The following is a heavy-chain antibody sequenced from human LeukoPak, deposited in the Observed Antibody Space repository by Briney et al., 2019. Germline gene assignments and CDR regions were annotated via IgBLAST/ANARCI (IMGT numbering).Heavy chain of an antibody. V-gene: IGHV1-24*01. CDR2: FDHEDGET. CDR3: ATTRTQWFGELSLTPNGMDV. D-gene: IGHD3-10*01. J-gene: IGHJ6*02. CDR1: GYTLTELS. Sequence: ASVKVSCKVSGYTLTELSMHWVRQAPGKGLEWMGGFDHEDGETIYAQKFQGRVTMTEDTSTDTAYMELSSLRSEDTAVYYCATTRTQWFGELSLTPNGMDVWGQGTTVTVSS.